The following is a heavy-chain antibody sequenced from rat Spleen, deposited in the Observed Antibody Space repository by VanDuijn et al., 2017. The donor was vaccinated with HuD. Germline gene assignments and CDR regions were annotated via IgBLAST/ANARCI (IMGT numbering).Heavy chain of an antibody. CDR1: GFTFSNYY. Sequence: EVQLVESGGGLVQPGRSMKLSCAALGFTFSNYYMAWVRQAPTKGLEWVASISTGGGNTYYRHTVKGRFTISRDNAESTLYLRMDSLRSEDTATYYCVRPAWPYWYFDFWGPGTMVTVSS. V-gene: IGHV5-25*01. CDR3: VRPAWPYWYFDF. CDR2: ISTGGGNT. J-gene: IGHJ1*01.